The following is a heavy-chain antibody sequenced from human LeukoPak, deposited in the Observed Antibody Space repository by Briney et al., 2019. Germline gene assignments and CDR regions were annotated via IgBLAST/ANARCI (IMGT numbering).Heavy chain of an antibody. J-gene: IGHJ5*02. CDR2: IYSGGST. D-gene: IGHD3-16*02. CDR1: GFTVSSNY. Sequence: PGGSLRLSCAASGFTVSSNYMSWVRQAPGKGLEWVSVIYSGGSTYYADSVKGRFTISSENSKNTLYLQMNSLRAENRAVYYCARDYRGPWGQGPLVTVSS. V-gene: IGHV3-53*01. CDR3: ARDYRGP.